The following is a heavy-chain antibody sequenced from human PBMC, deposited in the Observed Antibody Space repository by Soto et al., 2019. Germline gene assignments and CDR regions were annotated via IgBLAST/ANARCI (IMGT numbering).Heavy chain of an antibody. D-gene: IGHD7-27*01. CDR3: AGELGTFYFDH. J-gene: IGHJ4*02. V-gene: IGHV4-30-4*01. Sequence: QVQLQESGPGLVKPSQTLSLTCTVSAGSIRSGDYYWTWIRQPPGKGLEWIGYIDHSGSAYYNPSLKSRATISIDTSNNQFSLIMTSVTAADTAVYYCAGELGTFYFDHWGQGTLVTVPS. CDR1: AGSIRSGDYY. CDR2: IDHSGSA.